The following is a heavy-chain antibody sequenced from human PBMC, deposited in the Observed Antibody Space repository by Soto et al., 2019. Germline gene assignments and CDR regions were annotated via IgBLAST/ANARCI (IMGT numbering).Heavy chain of an antibody. Sequence: ASVKVSCKVSGYTLTELSMHWVRQAPVKGLEWMGGFDPEDGETIYAQKLQGRVTMTEDTSTDTAYMEMSSLRSEDTAVYYCATLIPSSGRGDNWFDPWGLGTLVTVSS. V-gene: IGHV1-24*01. D-gene: IGHD2-21*01. CDR1: GYTLTELS. CDR3: ATLIPSSGRGDNWFDP. J-gene: IGHJ5*02. CDR2: FDPEDGET.